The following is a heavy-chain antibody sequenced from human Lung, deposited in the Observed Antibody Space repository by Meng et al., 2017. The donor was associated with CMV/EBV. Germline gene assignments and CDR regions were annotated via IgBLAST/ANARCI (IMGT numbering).Heavy chain of an antibody. J-gene: IGHJ6*02. CDR1: GGSISSGDYY. D-gene: IGHD2/OR15-2a*01. V-gene: IGHV4-30-4*08. CDR3: ARDSLPSTTYCSYGMDV. Sequence: TLSLXCTVSGGSISSGDYYWSWIRQPPGNGLEWIGYIYYSGSTYYNPSLKSRVTISVDTSKNQFSLKLSSVTAADTAVYYCARDSLPSTTYCSYGMDVWGQGXPVTVSS. CDR2: IYYSGST.